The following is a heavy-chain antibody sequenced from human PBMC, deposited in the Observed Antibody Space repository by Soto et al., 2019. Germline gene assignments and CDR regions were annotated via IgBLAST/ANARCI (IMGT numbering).Heavy chain of an antibody. Sequence: ASVKVSCKASGGTFSSYTISWVRQAPGQGLEWMGRIIPILGIANYAQKFQGRVTITADKSTSTAYMELSSLRSEDTAVYYCARSGGITIFGVAHNWFDPWGQGTLVTVSS. D-gene: IGHD3-3*01. CDR3: ARSGGITIFGVAHNWFDP. J-gene: IGHJ5*02. V-gene: IGHV1-69*02. CDR2: IIPILGIA. CDR1: GGTFSSYT.